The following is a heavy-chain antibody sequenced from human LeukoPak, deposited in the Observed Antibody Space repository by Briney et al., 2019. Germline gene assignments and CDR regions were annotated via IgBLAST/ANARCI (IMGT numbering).Heavy chain of an antibody. CDR3: ARDNSVGDIAWWFDP. CDR2: IMPMFGKT. CDR1: GGTFSSYD. Sequence: ASVKVSCKASGGTFSSYDISWVRQAPGQGLEWMGGIMPMFGKTNYAQKFQGRVTTTADKATSTAYMELSSLRSEDTAVYYCARDNSVGDIAWWFDPWGQGTLVTVSS. J-gene: IGHJ5*02. V-gene: IGHV1-69*06. D-gene: IGHD3-16*02.